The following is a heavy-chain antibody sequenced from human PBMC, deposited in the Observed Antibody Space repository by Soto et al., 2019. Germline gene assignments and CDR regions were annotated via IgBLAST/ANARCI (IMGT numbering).Heavy chain of an antibody. J-gene: IGHJ4*02. CDR1: GGSISSGGYS. CDR3: ARGATIVRNDSASDY. Sequence: PSETLSLTCAVSGGSISSGGYSWSWIRQPPGKGLEWIGYIYHSGSTYYNPSLKSRVTISVDRSKNQFSLKLSSVTAADTAVYYCARGATIVRNDSASDYWGQGTLVTVSS. CDR2: IYHSGST. D-gene: IGHD1-1*01. V-gene: IGHV4-30-2*01.